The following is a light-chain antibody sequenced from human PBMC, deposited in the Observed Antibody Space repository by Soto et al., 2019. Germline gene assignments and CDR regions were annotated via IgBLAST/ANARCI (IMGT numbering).Light chain of an antibody. J-gene: IGKJ5*01. CDR1: QGISSY. CDR3: QQLNSYLSIT. V-gene: IGKV1-9*01. CDR2: AAS. Sequence: DIQLTQSPSFLSASVGDRVTITCRASQGISSYLAWYQQKPGKAPNLLIYAASTLQSGVPSRFSGSGSGTEFTLTISSLQPEDFATYYCQQLNSYLSITFGQGTRLEIK.